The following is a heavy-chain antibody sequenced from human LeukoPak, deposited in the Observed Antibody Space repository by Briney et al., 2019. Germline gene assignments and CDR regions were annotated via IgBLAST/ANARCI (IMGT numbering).Heavy chain of an antibody. D-gene: IGHD2-2*01. CDR2: INHSGST. Sequence: SETLSLTCAVYGGSFSGYYWSWIRQPPGKGLEWIGEINHSGSTNYNPSLKSRVTISVDTSKNQFSLKLSSVTAADTAVYYCARGTPTSNKYCSSTSCYKGKRLTSNWFDPWGQGTLVTVS. J-gene: IGHJ5*02. CDR3: ARGTPTSNKYCSSTSCYKGKRLTSNWFDP. V-gene: IGHV4-34*01. CDR1: GGSFSGYY.